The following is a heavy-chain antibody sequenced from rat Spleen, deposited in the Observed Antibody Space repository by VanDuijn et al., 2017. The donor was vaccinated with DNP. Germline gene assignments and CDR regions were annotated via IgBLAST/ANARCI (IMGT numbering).Heavy chain of an antibody. CDR1: GFTFSNYG. J-gene: IGHJ3*01. CDR3: MTMPAY. D-gene: IGHD1-12*01. V-gene: IGHV10-4*01. CDR2: ISIKTHNYAT. Sequence: EVQLVESGGGLVQPGRSLKLSCAASGFTFSNYGMAWVRQAPGKGLDWVATISIKTHNYATLYPDSVKERFTVSRDDSQSMIYLQMNNLKTEDTALYYCMTMPAYWGQGTLVTVSS.